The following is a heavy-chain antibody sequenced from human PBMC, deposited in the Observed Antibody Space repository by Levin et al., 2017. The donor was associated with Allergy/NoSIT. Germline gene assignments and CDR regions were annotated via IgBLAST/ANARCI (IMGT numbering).Heavy chain of an antibody. D-gene: IGHD4-23*01. J-gene: IGHJ4*02. V-gene: IGHV3-15*01. Sequence: LSLTCAASGFTFSYARMTWVRQAPGKGLEWVGRIKGKPDGATTDYAAPVRDRFTISRDDSKNTAYLQMNSLKTEDTAVYYCTTILDYRGTLFDYWGQGTLVTVSS. CDR1: GFTFSYAR. CDR3: TTILDYRGTLFDY. CDR2: IKGKPDGATT.